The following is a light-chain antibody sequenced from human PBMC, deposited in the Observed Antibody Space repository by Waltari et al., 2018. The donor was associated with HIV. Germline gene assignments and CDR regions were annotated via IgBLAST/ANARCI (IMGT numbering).Light chain of an antibody. CDR2: WAS. CDR1: RTVFSSSDNQHY. CDR3: QQYYTVPPT. V-gene: IGKV4-1*01. J-gene: IGKJ4*01. Sequence: DIVMTQSPDSLTVSLGERATINCTSSRTVFSSSDNQHYLAWYLQRPGQSPKVLIFWASTRAFGVSDRFRGSGSGTHFSLTLSSLQADDVGIYYCQQYYTVPPTFGGGTKVEI.